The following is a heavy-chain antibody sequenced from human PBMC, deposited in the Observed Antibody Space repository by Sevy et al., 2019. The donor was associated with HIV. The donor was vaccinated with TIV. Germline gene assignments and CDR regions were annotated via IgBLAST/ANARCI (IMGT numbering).Heavy chain of an antibody. CDR2: IWFDGSNT. V-gene: IGHV3-33*01. CDR3: ARDRGSSSWYSGASYYYYYGMDV. CDR1: GFTFSTYG. Sequence: GGSLRLSCAASGFTFSTYGMHWVRQAPGKGLEWVAVIWFDGSNTYYADSVKGRFTISRDIAKNTLHLQMNSLRAEDTAVYYCARDRGSSSWYSGASYYYYYGMDVWGQGTTVTVSS. D-gene: IGHD6-13*01. J-gene: IGHJ6*02.